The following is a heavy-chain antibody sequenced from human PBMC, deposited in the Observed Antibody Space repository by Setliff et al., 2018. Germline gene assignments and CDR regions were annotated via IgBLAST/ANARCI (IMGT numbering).Heavy chain of an antibody. CDR3: ARASVVHAIAVGY. CDR2: IYTSWST. D-gene: IGHD2-15*01. Sequence: SETLSLTCTVSGDSISSRRYYWAWIRQPAGKGLEWIGQIYTSWSTNYNPSLKSRVTISLDTSNNQFSLSLTSVTAADTAVYYCARASVVHAIAVGYWGQGTLVTVSS. J-gene: IGHJ4*02. V-gene: IGHV4-61*09. CDR1: GDSISSRRYY.